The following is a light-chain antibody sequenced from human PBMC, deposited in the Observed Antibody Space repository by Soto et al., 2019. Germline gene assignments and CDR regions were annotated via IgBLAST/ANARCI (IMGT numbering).Light chain of an antibody. CDR2: VDSDGIH. CDR3: QTWGTGIVV. CDR1: SGHSTYA. J-gene: IGLJ2*01. Sequence: QSVLTQSPSASASLGASVKLTCTLSSGHSTYAIAWHQQQPEKGPRYLMKVDSDGIHSKGDGIPDRFSGSSSGAERYLTISSLQSEDEADYYCQTWGTGIVVFGGGTKVTVL. V-gene: IGLV4-69*02.